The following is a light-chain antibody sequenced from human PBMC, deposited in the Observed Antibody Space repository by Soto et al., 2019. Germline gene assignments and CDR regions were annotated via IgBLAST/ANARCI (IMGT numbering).Light chain of an antibody. J-gene: IGLJ1*01. CDR3: SSYTSSSTLGV. CDR1: SSDVGSYNH. Sequence: QSALTQPASVSGSPGQSITISCTGTSSDVGSYNHVSWYQQYPGKAPKLMIYDVSKRPSGVSNRFSGSNSGNTASLPFFGFQAEDEADYYCSSYTSSSTLGVFGTGTKVTVL. CDR2: DVS. V-gene: IGLV2-14*02.